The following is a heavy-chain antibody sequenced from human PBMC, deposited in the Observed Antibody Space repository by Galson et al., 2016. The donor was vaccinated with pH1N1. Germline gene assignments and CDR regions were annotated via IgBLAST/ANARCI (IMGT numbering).Heavy chain of an antibody. J-gene: IGHJ4*02. CDR1: GFTFTSYG. Sequence: SLRLSCAASGFTFTSYGMHWVRQAPGKGLEWVAQISYDGKNTFYGDSVKGRFSISRDKSKNTLYLHMNSLRAEDTALYYCVKERRVGAKGGYFDDWGQGTLVTVSS. V-gene: IGHV3-30*18. D-gene: IGHD1-26*01. CDR3: VKERRVGAKGGYFDD. CDR2: ISYDGKNT.